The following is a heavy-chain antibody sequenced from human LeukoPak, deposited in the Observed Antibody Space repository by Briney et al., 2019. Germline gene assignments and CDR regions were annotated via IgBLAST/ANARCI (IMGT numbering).Heavy chain of an antibody. CDR3: ARDLTGASGDY. Sequence: ASVKVSCKASGYTFRDSFMHWVRQAPGQRLEWTAWINPNGGGTHYAQKFQGRVTLTLDTSISTAYMELNSLRSDDSATYYCARDLTGASGDYWGQGTLVTVSS. D-gene: IGHD3-10*01. CDR2: INPNGGGT. V-gene: IGHV1-2*02. CDR1: GYTFRDSF. J-gene: IGHJ4*02.